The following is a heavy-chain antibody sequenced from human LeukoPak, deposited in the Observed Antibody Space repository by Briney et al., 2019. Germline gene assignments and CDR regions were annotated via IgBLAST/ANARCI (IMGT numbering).Heavy chain of an antibody. D-gene: IGHD5-18*01. V-gene: IGHV3-48*03. CDR1: GFTFSSYE. Sequence: AGGSLRLSCAASGFTFSSYEMNWVRQAPGKGLEWVSYISGSGSTIYYADSVKGRFTISRDNAKNSLYLQMNSLRAEDTAVYYCARDKGYPNWFDPWGQGTLVTVSS. CDR3: ARDKGYPNWFDP. CDR2: ISGSGSTI. J-gene: IGHJ5*02.